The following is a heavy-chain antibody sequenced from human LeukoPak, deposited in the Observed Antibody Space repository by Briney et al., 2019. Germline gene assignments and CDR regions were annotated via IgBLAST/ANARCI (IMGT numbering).Heavy chain of an antibody. D-gene: IGHD2/OR15-2a*01. CDR1: GGPSSGYY. CDR3: ARHSTSATWLSSFDY. CDR2: INHSGST. V-gene: IGHV4-34*01. Sequence: TSETLSLTCAVYGGPSSGYYWSWIRQPPGKGLEWIGEINHSGSTNYNPSLKSRVTIFVDTSKSQFSLKLSSVTAADTAVYYCARHSTSATWLSSFDYWGQGTLVTVSS. J-gene: IGHJ4*02.